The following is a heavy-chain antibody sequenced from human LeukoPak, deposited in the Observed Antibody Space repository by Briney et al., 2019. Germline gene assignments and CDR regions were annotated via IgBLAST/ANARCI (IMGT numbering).Heavy chain of an antibody. CDR2: IRSKAYGGTT. V-gene: IGHV3-49*04. CDR1: GFTFGDYA. Sequence: PGGSLRLSCTASGFTFGDYAMSLVRQAPGKGLEWVSFIRSKAYGGTTEYAASVKGRFTISRDDSKSIAYLQMNSLKTEDTAVYYCTREGRYSGSYYTDYWGQGTLVTVSS. D-gene: IGHD1-26*01. CDR3: TREGRYSGSYYTDY. J-gene: IGHJ4*02.